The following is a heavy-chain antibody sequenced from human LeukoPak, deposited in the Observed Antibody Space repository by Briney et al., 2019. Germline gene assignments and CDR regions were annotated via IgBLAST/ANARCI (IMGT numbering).Heavy chain of an antibody. D-gene: IGHD1-1*01. J-gene: IGHJ4*02. CDR1: GYSFTSSW. Sequence: GESLKISCKGSGYSFTSSWIGWVRQMPGKGLEWMGIIYPGDSDTRYRPSFQGQVTISADKSISTAYLQWSSLNTSDTAMYYCARYTGHYYFDYSGQGTLVTVSS. CDR3: ARYTGHYYFDY. V-gene: IGHV5-51*01. CDR2: IYPGDSDT.